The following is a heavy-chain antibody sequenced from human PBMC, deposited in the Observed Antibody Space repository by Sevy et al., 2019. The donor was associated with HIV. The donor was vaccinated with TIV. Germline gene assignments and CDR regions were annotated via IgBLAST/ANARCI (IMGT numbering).Heavy chain of an antibody. CDR3: ARGKSGYGYGLDY. D-gene: IGHD5-18*01. CDR2: IYSDGST. V-gene: IGHV3-66*01. J-gene: IGHJ4*02. Sequence: GGSLRLSCAASGFPVSSNYMSWVRQAPGKGLEWVSVIYSDGSTYHADSEKGRFTISRDNSKNTRYLQMNSLGVEDTAVYYCARGKSGYGYGLDYWGQGTLVTVSS. CDR1: GFPVSSNY.